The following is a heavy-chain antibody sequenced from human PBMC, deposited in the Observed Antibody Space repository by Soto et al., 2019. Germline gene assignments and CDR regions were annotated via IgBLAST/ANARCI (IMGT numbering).Heavy chain of an antibody. D-gene: IGHD3-3*01. Sequence: GGSLRLSCAASGFTFSSYWMSWVRQAPGKGLEWVGRIKSKTDGGTTDYAAPVKGRFTISRDDSKNTLYLQMNSLKTEVTAVYYCTTLRDSVEGYYFDYWGQGTLVTVSS. CDR3: TTLRDSVEGYYFDY. J-gene: IGHJ4*02. V-gene: IGHV3-15*01. CDR1: GFTFSSYW. CDR2: IKSKTDGGTT.